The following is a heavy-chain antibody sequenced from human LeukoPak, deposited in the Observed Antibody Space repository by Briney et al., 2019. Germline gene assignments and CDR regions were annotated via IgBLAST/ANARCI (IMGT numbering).Heavy chain of an antibody. J-gene: IGHJ3*02. Sequence: PGGSLRLSCAASGFTFSSYAMSWVRQAPGKGLEWVSAISGSGGSTYYADSVKGRSTISRDNSKNTLYLQMNSLRAEDTAVYYCASEKYSGSYYSGAFDIWGQGTMVTVSS. V-gene: IGHV3-23*01. CDR2: ISGSGGST. D-gene: IGHD1-26*01. CDR1: GFTFSSYA. CDR3: ASEKYSGSYYSGAFDI.